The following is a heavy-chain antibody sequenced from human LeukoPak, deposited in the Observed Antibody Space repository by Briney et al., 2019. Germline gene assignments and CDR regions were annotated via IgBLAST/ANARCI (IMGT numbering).Heavy chain of an antibody. Sequence: GGSLGLSCAASGLTFSSYAMSWVRQAPGKGLEWVSAISGSGGSTYYADSVKGRFTISRDNSKNTLYLQMNSLRAEDTAVYYCCSYYYDSSGYPRNDAFDIWGQGTMVTVSS. V-gene: IGHV3-23*01. J-gene: IGHJ3*02. CDR3: CSYYYDSSGYPRNDAFDI. D-gene: IGHD3-22*01. CDR1: GLTFSSYA. CDR2: ISGSGGST.